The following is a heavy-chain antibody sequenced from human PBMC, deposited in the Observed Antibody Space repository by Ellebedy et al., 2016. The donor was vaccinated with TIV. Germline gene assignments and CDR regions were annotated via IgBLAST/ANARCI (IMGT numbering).Heavy chain of an antibody. V-gene: IGHV4-34*01. CDR2: INHSGST. CDR1: GGSFSGYY. CDR3: ASPFTVTTQNTGDAFDI. Sequence: SETLSLTXAVYGGSFSGYYWSWIRQPPGKGLEWIGEINHSGSTNYNPSLKSRVTISVDTSKNQFSLKLSSVTAADTAVYYCASPFTVTTQNTGDAFDIWGQGTMVTVSS. D-gene: IGHD4-17*01. J-gene: IGHJ3*02.